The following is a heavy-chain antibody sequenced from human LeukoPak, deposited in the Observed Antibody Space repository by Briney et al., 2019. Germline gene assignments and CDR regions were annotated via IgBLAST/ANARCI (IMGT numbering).Heavy chain of an antibody. CDR1: GFTFSSYA. CDR2: ISGSGGST. J-gene: IGHJ4*02. D-gene: IGHD3-9*01. V-gene: IGHV3-23*01. CDR3: AKSSGYFDWLSYFDY. Sequence: GGSLRLSCAASGFTFSSYAMSWVRQAPGKGLEWVSAISGSGGSTYYADSVKGRFTISRDNSKNTLYLQMNSLRAEDTAVYYCAKSSGYFDWLSYFDYWGQGTLVTVSS.